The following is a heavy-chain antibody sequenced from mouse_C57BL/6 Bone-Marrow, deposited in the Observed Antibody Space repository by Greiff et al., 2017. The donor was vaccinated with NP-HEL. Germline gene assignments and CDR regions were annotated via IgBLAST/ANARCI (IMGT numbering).Heavy chain of an antibody. CDR3: ARDMTPHYYGSSPNWYFDV. V-gene: IGHV3-6*01. J-gene: IGHJ1*03. D-gene: IGHD1-1*01. CDR1: GYSITSGYY. Sequence: VQLKESGPGLVKPSQSLSLTCSVTGYSITSGYYWNWIRQFPGNKLEWMGYISYDGSNNYNPSLKNRISITRDTSKNQFFLKLNSVTTEDTATYYCARDMTPHYYGSSPNWYFDVWGTGTTVTVSS. CDR2: ISYDGSN.